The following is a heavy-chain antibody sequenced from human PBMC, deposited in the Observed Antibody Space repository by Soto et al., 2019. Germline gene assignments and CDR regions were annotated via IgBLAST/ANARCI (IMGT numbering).Heavy chain of an antibody. D-gene: IGHD4-17*01. CDR2: ISYDGSNK. V-gene: IGHV3-30*18. Sequence: QVQLVESGGGVVQPGRSLRLSCAASGFTFSSYGMHWVRQAPGKGLEWVAVISYDGSNKYYADSVKGPFTISRDNSKNTLYLQMNSLRAEDTAVYYCAKDWYGDYLGFDYWGQGTLVTVSS. CDR1: GFTFSSYG. CDR3: AKDWYGDYLGFDY. J-gene: IGHJ4*02.